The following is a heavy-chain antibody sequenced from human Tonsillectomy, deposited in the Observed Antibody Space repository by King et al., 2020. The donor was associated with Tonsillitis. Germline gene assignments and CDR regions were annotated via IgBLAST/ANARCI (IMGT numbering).Heavy chain of an antibody. V-gene: IGHV2-70*04. J-gene: IGHJ4*02. CDR2: IDWDDDK. CDR1: VFSLSTSGMC. D-gene: IGHD1-1*01. Sequence: TLKESGPALVKATQTLTLTCTFSVFSLSTSGMCVSWIRQPPGKALEWLARIDWDDDKFYSTSLKTRLTIYKDTSKNQVVLIMTNVDPVDTATYYCARTLGTYGARDRFDYWGQGTLVTVSS. CDR3: ARTLGTYGARDRFDY.